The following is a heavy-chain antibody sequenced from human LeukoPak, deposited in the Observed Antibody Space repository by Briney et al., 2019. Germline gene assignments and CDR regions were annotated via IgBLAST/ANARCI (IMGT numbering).Heavy chain of an antibody. CDR2: IYYSGST. CDR1: GGSISSGGYY. J-gene: IGHJ6*02. V-gene: IGHV4-31*03. Sequence: SETLSLTCTVSGGSISSGGYYWSWIRQHPGKGLEWIGYIYYSGSTYYNPSLKSRVTISVDTSKNQFSLKLSSVTAADTAVYYCASGPTRLRPPYYYYYGMDVWGQGTTVTVSS. CDR3: ASGPTRLRPPYYYYYGMDV. D-gene: IGHD3-16*01.